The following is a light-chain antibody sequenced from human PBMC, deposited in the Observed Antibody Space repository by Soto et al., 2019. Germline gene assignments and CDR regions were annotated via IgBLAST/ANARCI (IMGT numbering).Light chain of an antibody. V-gene: IGKV3-20*01. J-gene: IGKJ4*01. CDR1: QSVSSY. Sequence: EIVLTQSPGTLPLSPGERATLSCRASQSVSSYLAWYQQRPGQAPRLLIYGASSRVTGIPDRFSGSGSGTAFTLNSSRLEREEFGLKDCQWYGNTPPLTFGGRTQVQSK. CDR3: QWYGNTPPLT. CDR2: GAS.